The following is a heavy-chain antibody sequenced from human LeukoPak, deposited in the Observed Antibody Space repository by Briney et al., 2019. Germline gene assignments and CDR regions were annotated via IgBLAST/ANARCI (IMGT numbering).Heavy chain of an antibody. V-gene: IGHV3-7*01. Sequence: GGSLRLSCAVSGFTFSSYWMSWVRQAPGKGLEWVANIKEDGTEKYYQDSVKGRFTISRDNAKDSLYLQMNSLRAEDTAVYYCAREVVLSTSAWFEYWGQGTLVTVSS. D-gene: IGHD3-22*01. CDR2: IKEDGTEK. CDR3: AREVVLSTSAWFEY. J-gene: IGHJ4*02. CDR1: GFTFSSYW.